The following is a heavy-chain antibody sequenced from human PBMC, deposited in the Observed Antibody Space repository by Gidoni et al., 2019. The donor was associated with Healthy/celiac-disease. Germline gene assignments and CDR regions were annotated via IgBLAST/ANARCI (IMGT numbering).Heavy chain of an antibody. D-gene: IGHD6-6*01. V-gene: IGHV4-31*03. CDR2: IYYSGST. Sequence: QVQLQESGPGLVKPSQTLSLTCTVSGGAISSGGYYWSWIRQHPGKGLEWNGYIYYSGSTYYNPSLKSRVTISVDTSKNQFSLKLSSVTAADTAVYYCARGHSSSRLRPRLDYWGQGTLVTVSS. CDR1: GGAISSGGYY. J-gene: IGHJ4*02. CDR3: ARGHSSSRLRPRLDY.